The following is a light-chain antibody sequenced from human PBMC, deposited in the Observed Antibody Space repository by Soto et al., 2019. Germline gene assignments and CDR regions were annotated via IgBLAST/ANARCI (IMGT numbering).Light chain of an antibody. Sequence: QAVVTQEPSLTVSPGGTVTLTCGSNTGAVTSGHYPYWFQQKPGQAPRALIYDTSNKHSWTPSRFSGSLLGGKAALTLSGAQPEDEAEYYCLLSYGGPRVFGGGTKLTV. V-gene: IGLV7-46*01. CDR2: DTS. J-gene: IGLJ3*02. CDR3: LLSYGGPRV. CDR1: TGAVTSGHY.